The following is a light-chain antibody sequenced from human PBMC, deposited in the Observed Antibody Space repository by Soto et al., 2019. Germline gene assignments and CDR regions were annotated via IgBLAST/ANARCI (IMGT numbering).Light chain of an antibody. V-gene: IGKV3-20*01. CDR1: QSVSSSY. J-gene: IGKJ2*01. CDR2: GAS. Sequence: ELVLTQSPGTLSLSAGERATLSCRASQSVSSSYLAWYQQKPGQAPRLLIYGASNRATGIPDRFSGSGSGTDFTLTISRLEPEDFAVYFCQQYGRLPPFTFGQGTKVEIK. CDR3: QQYGRLPPFT.